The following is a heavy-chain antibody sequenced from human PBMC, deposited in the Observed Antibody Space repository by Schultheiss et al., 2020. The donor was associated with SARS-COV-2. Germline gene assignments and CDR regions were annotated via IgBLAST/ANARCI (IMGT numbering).Heavy chain of an antibody. CDR1: GFSFSNAW. CDR2: IWYDGSNK. D-gene: IGHD3-16*01. Sequence: GGSLRLSCAASGFSFSNAWMNWVRQVPGKGLEWVAVIWYDGSNKYYADSVKGRFTISRDNSKNTLYLQMNSLRAEDTAVYYCARGRNDYAIDYWGQGTLVTVSS. J-gene: IGHJ4*02. CDR3: ARGRNDYAIDY. V-gene: IGHV3-33*08.